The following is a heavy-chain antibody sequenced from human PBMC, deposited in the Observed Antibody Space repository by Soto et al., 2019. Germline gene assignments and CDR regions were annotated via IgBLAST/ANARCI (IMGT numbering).Heavy chain of an antibody. CDR3: ATPALYDSSGYYSASKDY. V-gene: IGHV3-21*01. D-gene: IGHD3-22*01. CDR2: ISSSSSYI. Sequence: GGSLRLSCAASGFTFSSYSMNWVRQAPGKGLEWVSSISSSSSYIYYADSVKGRFTISRDNAKNSLYLQMNSLRAEDTAVYYCATPALYDSSGYYSASKDYWGQGTLVTVSS. J-gene: IGHJ4*02. CDR1: GFTFSSYS.